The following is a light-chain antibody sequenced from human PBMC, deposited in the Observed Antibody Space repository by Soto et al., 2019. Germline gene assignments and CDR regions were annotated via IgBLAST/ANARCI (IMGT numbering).Light chain of an antibody. V-gene: IGLV2-14*02. Sequence: QSALTQPASVSGSPGQSITISCTGTRSDIGSYNNVAWYQKHPGKAPRVMIYEVNKRPSGVPDRFSGSKSGNTASLTVSGLQAEDEADYSCCSFSSSGTPKWVFGGGTKLTVL. J-gene: IGLJ3*02. CDR3: CSFSSSGTPKWV. CDR2: EVN. CDR1: RSDIGSYNN.